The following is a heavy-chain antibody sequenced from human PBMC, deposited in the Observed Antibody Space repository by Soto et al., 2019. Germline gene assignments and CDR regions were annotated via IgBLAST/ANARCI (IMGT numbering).Heavy chain of an antibody. CDR1: GGTFSSYT. J-gene: IGHJ4*02. CDR2: IIPILGIA. CDR3: AMEYCSSTSCYRDY. V-gene: IGHV1-69*02. Sequence: QVQLVQSGAEVKKPGSSVKVSCKASGGTFSSYTISWVRQAPGQGLEWMGRIIPILGIANYAQKFQGRGTITADKATSKAYMELSSLRSEDTAVYYCAMEYCSSTSCYRDYWGQGTLVTVAS. D-gene: IGHD2-2*02.